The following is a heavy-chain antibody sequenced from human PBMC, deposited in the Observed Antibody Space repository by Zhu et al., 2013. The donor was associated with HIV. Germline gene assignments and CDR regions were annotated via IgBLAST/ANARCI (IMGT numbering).Heavy chain of an antibody. D-gene: IGHD1-7*01. CDR1: GFTFSSYA. V-gene: IGHV3-30-3*01. CDR2: ISYDGSNK. J-gene: IGHJ1*01. Sequence: VQLVESGGGVVQPGRSLRLSCAASGFTFSSYAMHWVRQAPGKGLEWVAVISYDGSNKYYADSVKGRFTISRDNSKNTLYLQMNSLRAEDTAVYYCARAPHLELLGYFQHWGQGTWSPSPQ. CDR3: ARAPHLELLGYFQH.